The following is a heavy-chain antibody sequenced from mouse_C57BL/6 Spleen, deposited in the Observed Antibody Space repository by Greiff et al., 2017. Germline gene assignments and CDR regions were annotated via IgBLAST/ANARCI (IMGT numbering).Heavy chain of an antibody. D-gene: IGHD1-1*01. CDR3: ARFIEGFAY. Sequence: VQLKQPGAELVMPGASVKLSCKASGYTFTSYWMHWVKQRPGQGLEWIGEIDPSDSYTNYNQKFKGKSTLTVDKSSSTAYMQLISLPSEDSAVYYCARFIEGFAYWGQGTLVTVSA. CDR2: IDPSDSYT. CDR1: GYTFTSYW. V-gene: IGHV1-69*01. J-gene: IGHJ3*01.